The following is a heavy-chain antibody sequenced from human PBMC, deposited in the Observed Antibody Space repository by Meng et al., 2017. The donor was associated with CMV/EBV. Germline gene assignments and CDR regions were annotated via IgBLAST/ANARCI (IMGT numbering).Heavy chain of an antibody. CDR2: IIPIFGTA. V-gene: IGHV1-69*12. CDR1: GGTFSSYA. D-gene: IGHD3-22*01. CDR3: ARPYSGYYYPGFDY. J-gene: IGHJ4*02. Sequence: VQLVPSGSEVKKPWSSVTVSCKASGGTFSSYAISWGRQPPGQGLAWMGGIIPIFGTANYAQKFQGRVTITADESTSTAYMELSSLRSEDTAVYYCARPYSGYYYPGFDYWGQGTLVTVSS.